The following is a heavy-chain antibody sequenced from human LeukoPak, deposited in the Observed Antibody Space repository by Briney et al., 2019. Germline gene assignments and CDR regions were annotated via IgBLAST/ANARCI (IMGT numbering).Heavy chain of an antibody. Sequence: PGRSLRLSCVASGFRFDDYNMHWVRQGPGKGLEWVSGITRDGDTTDYADSVKGRFTISRDNAMNSLYLQMNSLTTEDTAVYYCAREYSGYGMAGDYWGQGTLVTVSS. J-gene: IGHJ4*02. CDR2: ITRDGDTT. D-gene: IGHD5-12*01. V-gene: IGHV3-9*01. CDR1: GFRFDDYN. CDR3: AREYSGYGMAGDY.